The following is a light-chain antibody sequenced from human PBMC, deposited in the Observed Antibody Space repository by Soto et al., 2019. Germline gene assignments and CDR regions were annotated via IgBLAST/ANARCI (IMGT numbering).Light chain of an antibody. CDR1: QSILYTSNNKDF. J-gene: IGKJ3*01. Sequence: DIVMTQSPDSLAVSLGERATINCQASQSILYTSNNKDFLAWYQQRPGQPPKLLITWASIRESGVPDRFSGSGSGTDFTLTINGLQAEDVAVYYCQQYYKTPFTFGPGTKVHIK. CDR2: WAS. V-gene: IGKV4-1*01. CDR3: QQYYKTPFT.